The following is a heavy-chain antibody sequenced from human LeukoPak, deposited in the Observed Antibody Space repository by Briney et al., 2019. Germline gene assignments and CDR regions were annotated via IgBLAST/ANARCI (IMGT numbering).Heavy chain of an antibody. CDR2: ISWNSGSI. J-gene: IGHJ4*02. V-gene: IGHV3-9*01. Sequence: GGSLRLSCAASGFTFDDYAMHWVRQAPGKGLEWVSGISWNSGSIGYADSVKGRFTISRDNAKNSLYLQMNSLRAEDTAVYYCAREESDFWSGYYTYYLDYWGQGTPVTVSS. D-gene: IGHD3-3*01. CDR1: GFTFDDYA. CDR3: AREESDFWSGYYTYYLDY.